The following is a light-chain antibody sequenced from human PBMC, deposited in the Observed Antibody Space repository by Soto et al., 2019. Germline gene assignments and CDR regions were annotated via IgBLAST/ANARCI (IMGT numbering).Light chain of an antibody. CDR3: ETWDSNTRV. CDR1: SGHSSYI. J-gene: IGLJ3*02. V-gene: IGLV4-60*02. Sequence: QPVLTQSSSASASLGSSVKLTCTLSSGHSSYIIAWHQQQPGKAPRYLMKLEGSGSYNKGSGVPDRFSGYSSGADRYLTFSNLQFEDEADYYCETWDSNTRVFGGGTKVTVL. CDR2: LEGSGSY.